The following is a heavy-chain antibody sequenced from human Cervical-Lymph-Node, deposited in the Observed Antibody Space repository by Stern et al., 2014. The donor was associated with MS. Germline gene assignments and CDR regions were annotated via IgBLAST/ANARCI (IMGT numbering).Heavy chain of an antibody. CDR1: GYTFTSHY. CDR2: INPSGDSA. Sequence: MQLGESGAEVKKPGASVKVSCKASGYTFTSHYMHWVRQAPGQGLEWVGIINPSGDSASYAQKFQGRVTMTRDTSTSTVYMELSSLRSEDTAVYYCASGTGSKRPTGNYWGQGTLVTVSS. CDR3: ASGTGSKRPTGNY. V-gene: IGHV1-46*01. J-gene: IGHJ4*02. D-gene: IGHD3/OR15-3a*01.